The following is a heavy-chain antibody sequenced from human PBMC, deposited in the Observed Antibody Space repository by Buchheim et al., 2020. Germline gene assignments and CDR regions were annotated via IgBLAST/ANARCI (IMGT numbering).Heavy chain of an antibody. V-gene: IGHV3-21*01. J-gene: IGHJ6*02. CDR2: ISSSSSYI. CDR3: ARESEYSSGWYLARVSSYGMDV. CDR1: GFTFSSYS. Sequence: EVQLVESGGGLVKPGGSLRLSCAASGFTFSSYSMNWVRQAPGKGLEWVSSISSSSSYIYYANSVKGRFTISIDNAKNSLYLPMNSLRAEDTAVYYCARESEYSSGWYLARVSSYGMDVWGQGTT. D-gene: IGHD6-19*01.